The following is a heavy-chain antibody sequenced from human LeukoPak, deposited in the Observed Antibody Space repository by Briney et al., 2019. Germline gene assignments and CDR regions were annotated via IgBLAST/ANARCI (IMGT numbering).Heavy chain of an antibody. CDR3: ARIGAAGAGGLDY. D-gene: IGHD6-13*01. Sequence: PSETLSLTCTVSGGSISSYYWSWIRQPPGKGLEWIGYIYNSGSTNYNPSLKSRVTISVDTSKNQFSLKLSSVTAADTAVYYCARIGAAGAGGLDYWGQGTLVPVSS. J-gene: IGHJ4*02. V-gene: IGHV4-59*08. CDR2: IYNSGST. CDR1: GGSISSYY.